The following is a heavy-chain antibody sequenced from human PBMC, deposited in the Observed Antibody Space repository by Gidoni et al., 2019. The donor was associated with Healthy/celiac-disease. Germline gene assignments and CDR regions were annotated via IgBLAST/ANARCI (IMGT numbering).Heavy chain of an antibody. V-gene: IGHV3-48*03. CDR3: ARDDNIGYSYGGKHFDY. CDR2: ISSSGSTI. D-gene: IGHD5-18*01. CDR1: GFTFSSYE. Sequence: EVQLVESGGGLVQPGGSLRLSCAASGFTFSSYEMNWVRQAPGKGLEWVSYISSSGSTIYYADSVKGRFTISRDNAKNSLYLQMNSLRAEDTAVYYCARDDNIGYSYGGKHFDYWGQGTLVTVSS. J-gene: IGHJ4*02.